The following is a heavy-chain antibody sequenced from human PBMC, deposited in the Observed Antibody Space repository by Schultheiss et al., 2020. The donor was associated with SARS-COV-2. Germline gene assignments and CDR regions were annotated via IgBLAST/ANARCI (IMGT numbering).Heavy chain of an antibody. J-gene: IGHJ3*02. CDR3: ARPRLEYSSSSIAFDI. D-gene: IGHD6-6*01. Sequence: GESLKISCKGSGYSFTSYWIGWVLQMHGKGLEWKGIIYPGDADTRYSPSFQGQVTISADKSISTAYLQWSSLKASDTAMYYCARPRLEYSSSSIAFDIWGQGTMVTVSS. CDR2: IYPGDADT. CDR1: GYSFTSYW. V-gene: IGHV5-51*01.